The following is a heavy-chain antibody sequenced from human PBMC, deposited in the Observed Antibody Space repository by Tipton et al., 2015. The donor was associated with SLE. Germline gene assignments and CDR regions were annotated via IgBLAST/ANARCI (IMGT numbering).Heavy chain of an antibody. D-gene: IGHD6-6*01. CDR1: LYSIGSGFY. CDR3: AIVPDY. V-gene: IGHV4-38-2*02. CDR2: MHHNGST. Sequence: TLSLTCTVSLYSIGSGFYWDWVRRPPGKGLEWIATMHHNGSTYYNPSLRSRVTISVDKSKNQFSLKLSSVTAADTAVYYCAIVPDYWGQGTLVTVSS. J-gene: IGHJ4*02.